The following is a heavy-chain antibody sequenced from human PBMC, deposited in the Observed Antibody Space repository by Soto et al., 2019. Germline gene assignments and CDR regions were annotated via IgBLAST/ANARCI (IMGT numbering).Heavy chain of an antibody. V-gene: IGHV1-8*03. CDR3: ARVINYYGSGDDAFDI. J-gene: IGHJ3*02. Sequence: QVQLVQSGAEVKKPGASVKVSCKASGYPFTSYDINGVRQATGQGLGWMGWMNTHSGNTGYAQKFQGIVTLTGNTSVSTAYMVVRSLRCEDTAMYYCARVINYYGSGDDAFDIWGQGKMVTVSS. CDR2: MNTHSGNT. D-gene: IGHD3-10*01. CDR1: GYPFTSYD.